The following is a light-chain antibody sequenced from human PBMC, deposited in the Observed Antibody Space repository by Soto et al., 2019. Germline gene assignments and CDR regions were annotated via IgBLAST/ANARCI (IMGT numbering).Light chain of an antibody. J-gene: IGKJ1*01. CDR1: QSISGW. V-gene: IGKV1-5*01. CDR3: QQYDM. Sequence: DIQMTQSPSTLSASVGDRVTITCLASQSISGWLAWYQQKPGKPPKLLIYDASSLEGGVPSRFSGSGSGTEFTLTITSLQPEDFATYYCQQYDMFGPGTKVDIK. CDR2: DAS.